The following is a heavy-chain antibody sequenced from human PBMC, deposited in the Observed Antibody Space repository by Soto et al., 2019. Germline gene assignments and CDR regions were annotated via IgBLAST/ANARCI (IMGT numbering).Heavy chain of an antibody. D-gene: IGHD1-26*01. CDR3: ARARGGSYYSAFDY. Sequence: TLSLTCTVSGGSISSGGYYWSWIRQHPGKGLEWIGYIYYSGSTYYNPPLKSRVTISVDTSKNQFSLKLSSVTAADTAVYYCARARGGSYYSAFDYWGQGTLVTVSS. V-gene: IGHV4-31*03. J-gene: IGHJ4*02. CDR2: IYYSGST. CDR1: GGSISSGGYY.